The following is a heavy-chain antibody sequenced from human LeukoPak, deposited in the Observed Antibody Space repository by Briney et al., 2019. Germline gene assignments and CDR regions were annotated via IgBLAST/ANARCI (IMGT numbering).Heavy chain of an antibody. CDR1: GGSISSGDYY. V-gene: IGHV4-30-4*01. CDR2: IYYSGST. CDR3: ARHFGNWIVGYYYYFGMDV. Sequence: SETLSLTCTVSGGSISSGDYYWSWIRQPPGKGLEWIGYIYYSGSTYYNPSLKSRVTISVDTSKNQFSLKLSSVTAADTAVYYCARHFGNWIVGYYYYFGMDVWGQGTTITVSS. J-gene: IGHJ6*02. D-gene: IGHD3-3*01.